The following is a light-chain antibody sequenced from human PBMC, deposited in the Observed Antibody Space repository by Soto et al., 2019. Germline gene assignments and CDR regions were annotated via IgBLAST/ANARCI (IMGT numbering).Light chain of an antibody. CDR3: SSYTTVPSPQWV. V-gene: IGLV2-14*01. CDR1: SSDLGGLNY. CDR2: KVD. J-gene: IGLJ3*02. Sequence: QSVLTQPASVSGSPGQSITIPCSGRSSDLGGLNYVSWYQQHPGKVPKLIIYKVDNRPSGISDRFSASKSGNTGSLTISGLQAEDEAHYYCSSYTTVPSPQWVFAGGTKLTVL.